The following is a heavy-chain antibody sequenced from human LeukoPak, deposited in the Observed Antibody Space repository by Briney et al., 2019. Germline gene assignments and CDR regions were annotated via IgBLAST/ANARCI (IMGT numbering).Heavy chain of an antibody. CDR1: GFTFSSSA. Sequence: GGSLRLSCAASGFTFSSSAMSWVRQAPGKGPGWVSVIYTSGIAYYADSVRGRFTISRDNSKNTLYLQMDSLTAEDTAVYYCAKEDAGGTYSFDYWGQGTLVTVSS. CDR3: AKEDAGGTYSFDY. J-gene: IGHJ4*02. CDR2: IYTSGIA. D-gene: IGHD1-26*01. V-gene: IGHV3-66*01.